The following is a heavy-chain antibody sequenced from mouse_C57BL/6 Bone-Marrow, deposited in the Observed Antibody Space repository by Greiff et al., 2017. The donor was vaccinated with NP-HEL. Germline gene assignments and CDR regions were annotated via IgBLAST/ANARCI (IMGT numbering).Heavy chain of an antibody. J-gene: IGHJ2*01. CDR1: GYTFTDYY. CDR2: INPYNGGT. V-gene: IGHV1-19*01. Sequence: EVQLQQSGPVLVKPGASVKMSCKASGYTFTDYYMNWVKQSHGKSLEWIGVINPYNGGTSYNQKFTGKATLTVDTSSSTAYMELNSLTSEDSAVYYCARHLTALGDYWGQGTTLTVSS. CDR3: ARHLTALGDY. D-gene: IGHD1-2*01.